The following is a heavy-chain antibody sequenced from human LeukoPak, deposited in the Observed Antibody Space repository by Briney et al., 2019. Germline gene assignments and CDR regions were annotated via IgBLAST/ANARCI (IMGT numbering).Heavy chain of an antibody. J-gene: IGHJ4*02. Sequence: NPSETLSLTCTVSGGSISSSSYYWGWIRQPPGKGLEWIGSIYYSGSTYYSPSLKSRITISVDTSKNQFSLKMSSVTAADTALYYCTRQYSSGLGDFDYWGQGTLVTVSS. CDR2: IYYSGST. D-gene: IGHD6-19*01. CDR3: TRQYSSGLGDFDY. CDR1: GGSISSSSYY. V-gene: IGHV4-39*01.